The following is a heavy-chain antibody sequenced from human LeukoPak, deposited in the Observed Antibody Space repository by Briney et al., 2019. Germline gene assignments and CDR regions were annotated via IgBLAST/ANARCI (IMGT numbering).Heavy chain of an antibody. CDR1: GYPFTTYY. CDR2: MNPSSGYT. CDR3: ARISDHNWYFDL. D-gene: IGHD1-14*01. V-gene: IGHV1-8*01. J-gene: IGHJ2*01. Sequence: ASVRVSCKASGYPFTTYYINWVRKATVQGLEWMGWMNPSSGYTGYSQKFQGRCTMTRNTSITTAYMELSSLRSEDTAVYYCARISDHNWYFDLWGRGTLVTVSS.